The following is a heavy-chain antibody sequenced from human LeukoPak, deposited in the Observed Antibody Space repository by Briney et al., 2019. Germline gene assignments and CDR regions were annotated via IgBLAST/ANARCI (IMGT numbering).Heavy chain of an antibody. Sequence: ASVTVSCKASGYTFTGYYMHWVRQPPGQGLEWMGRINPNSGGTNYAQKFQGRVTMTRDTSISTAYMELSRLRSDDTAVYYCARDGIDYAFDIWGQGTMVTVSS. CDR2: INPNSGGT. V-gene: IGHV1-2*06. J-gene: IGHJ3*02. CDR1: GYTFTGYY. CDR3: ARDGIDYAFDI. D-gene: IGHD3-16*01.